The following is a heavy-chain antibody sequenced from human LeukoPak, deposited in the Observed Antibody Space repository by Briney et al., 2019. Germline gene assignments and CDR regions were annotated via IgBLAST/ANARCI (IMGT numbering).Heavy chain of an antibody. D-gene: IGHD2-2*01. CDR2: IYYSGST. CDR1: GGSISSSSYY. CDR3: ARRRGIVVVPAVFDY. V-gene: IGHV4-39*01. J-gene: IGHJ4*02. Sequence: SETLSLTCTVSGGSISSSSYYWGWIRQPPGKGLEWIGSIYYSGSTYYNPSLKSRVTISVDTSKNQFSLKLSSVTAADTAVYYRARRRGIVVVPAVFDYWGQGTLVTVSS.